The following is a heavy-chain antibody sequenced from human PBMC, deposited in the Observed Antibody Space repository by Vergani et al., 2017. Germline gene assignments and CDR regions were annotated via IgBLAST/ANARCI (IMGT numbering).Heavy chain of an antibody. D-gene: IGHD1-14*01. CDR2: INHSGST. CDR1: GGSFSGYY. CDR3: ARDRRPEDAFDI. Sequence: QVQLQQWGAGLLKPSETLSLTCAVYGGSFSGYYWSWIRQPPGKGLEWIGEINHSGSTNYNPSLKSRVTISVDTSKNQFSLKLSSVTAADTAVYYCARDRRPEDAFDIWGQGTMVTVSS. J-gene: IGHJ3*02. V-gene: IGHV4-34*01.